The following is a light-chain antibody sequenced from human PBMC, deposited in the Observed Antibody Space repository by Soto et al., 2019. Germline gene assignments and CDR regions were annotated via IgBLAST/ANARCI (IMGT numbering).Light chain of an antibody. CDR1: QSVGTF. V-gene: IGKV3-11*01. Sequence: EIVLTQSPATLSLSPGERATLSCRASQSVGTFFAWYQQKPGQAPRLPIYDASNRATGIPARFSGSGSGTDFTLTISSLEPEDFALYYCQQCYNWPQWTFGQGTKVDIK. CDR2: DAS. J-gene: IGKJ1*01. CDR3: QQCYNWPQWT.